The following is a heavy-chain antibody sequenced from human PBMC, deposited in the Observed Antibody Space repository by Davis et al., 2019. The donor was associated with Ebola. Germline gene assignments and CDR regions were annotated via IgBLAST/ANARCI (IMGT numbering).Heavy chain of an antibody. J-gene: IGHJ4*02. CDR1: GGSISSYY. Sequence: MPGGSLRLSCNVPGGSISSYYWGWIRQPPGKGLEWIGYIYYSGSTNYNPSLKSRVTISVDTSKNQFSLKLRSVTAADTAVYYCARDAVVSRGELDFWGQGTLVTVSS. CDR3: ARDAVVSRGELDF. V-gene: IGHV4-59*12. CDR2: IYYSGST. D-gene: IGHD3-10*01.